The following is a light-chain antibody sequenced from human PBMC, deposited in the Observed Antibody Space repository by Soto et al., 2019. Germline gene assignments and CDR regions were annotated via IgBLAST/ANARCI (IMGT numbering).Light chain of an antibody. CDR3: QQRSNWPRT. V-gene: IGKV3-11*01. J-gene: IGKJ1*01. CDR2: DAS. Sequence: EIVLTQSPATLSLSPGERATLSCMASQSVSSYLAWYQQKPGQAPRLLIYDASNRATGIPARFSGSGSGTDFTLTISSQEPEDFAVYYCQQRSNWPRTFGQGTKVEIK. CDR1: QSVSSY.